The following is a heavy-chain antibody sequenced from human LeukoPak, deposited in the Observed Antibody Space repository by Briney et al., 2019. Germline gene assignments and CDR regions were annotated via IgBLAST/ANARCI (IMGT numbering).Heavy chain of an antibody. J-gene: IGHJ4*02. D-gene: IGHD3-22*01. CDR1: GVSISSGSYY. CDR2: IYTSGST. Sequence: PSQTLSLTCTVSGVSISSGSYYWRWIRQPAGKGLEWIGRIYTSGSTNYNPSLKSRVTISVDTPKNQFSLKLSSVTAADTAVYYCARDRRYYDSSGFDYWGQGTLVTVSS. V-gene: IGHV4-61*02. CDR3: ARDRRYYDSSGFDY.